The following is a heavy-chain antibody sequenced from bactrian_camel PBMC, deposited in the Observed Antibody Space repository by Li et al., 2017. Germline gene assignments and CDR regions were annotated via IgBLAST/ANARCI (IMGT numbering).Heavy chain of an antibody. CDR2: IDAGGTYT. CDR1: GEITESNC. D-gene: IGHD3*01. J-gene: IGHJ6*01. CDR3: AVEGSGAYCSLRALPLGY. V-gene: IGHV3S1*01. Sequence: QVQLVESGGGSVQAGGSLRLSCVVSGEITESNCAAWFRQAPGKGREGVAAIDAGGTYTYYADSVKGRFIISKHNAKNTLFLQMNSLKPEDTAMYYCAVEGSGAYCSLRALPLGYWDQGTQVTVS.